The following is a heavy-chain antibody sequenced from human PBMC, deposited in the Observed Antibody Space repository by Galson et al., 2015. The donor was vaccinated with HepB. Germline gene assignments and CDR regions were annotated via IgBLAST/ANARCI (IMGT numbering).Heavy chain of an antibody. Sequence: SLRLSCAASGFTFSSYGMHWVRQAPGKGLEWVAVIWYDGSNKYYADSVKGQFTISRDNSKNTLYLQMNSLRAEDTAVYYCARDLGSGWYFDLWGRGTLVAVSS. CDR2: IWYDGSNK. CDR3: ARDLGSGWYFDL. V-gene: IGHV3-33*01. J-gene: IGHJ2*01. D-gene: IGHD6-19*01. CDR1: GFTFSSYG.